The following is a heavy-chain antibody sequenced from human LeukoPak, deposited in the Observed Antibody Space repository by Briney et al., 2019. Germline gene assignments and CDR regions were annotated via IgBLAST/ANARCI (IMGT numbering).Heavy chain of an antibody. CDR2: IYYSGST. CDR3: ARGGDSKHLVN. V-gene: IGHV4-59*01. J-gene: IGHJ4*02. CDR1: GGSINNYY. Sequence: SETLSLTCTVSGGSINNYYWTWIRQPPGEGLEWIGYIYYSGSTNYNPSLKSRVTISVDTSKNQFSLNLSSVTAADTVVYYCARGGDSKHLVNWGQGTLVTVTS. D-gene: IGHD3-3*02.